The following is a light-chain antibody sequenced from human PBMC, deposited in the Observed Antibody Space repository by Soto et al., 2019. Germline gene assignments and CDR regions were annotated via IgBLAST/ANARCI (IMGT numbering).Light chain of an antibody. V-gene: IGLV1-44*01. CDR3: ATWDDNLNGLI. CDR1: TSNIGTNT. J-gene: IGLJ2*01. Sequence: QSVLTQPPSASGTPGQTVTMSCSGSTSNIGTNTVTWYQQLPGSAPKVLIYVNNQRRSGVPDRFSGPKSGTSAFLAITGLQSEDEADYYCATWDDNLNGLIFGGGTKVTVL. CDR2: VNN.